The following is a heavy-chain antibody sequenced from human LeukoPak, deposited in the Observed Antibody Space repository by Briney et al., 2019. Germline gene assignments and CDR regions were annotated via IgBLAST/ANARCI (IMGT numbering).Heavy chain of an antibody. Sequence: GASVKVSCKASGGTFSSYAISWVRQAPGQGLEWMGRIIPIIGKANYAQKFQGRVTITADKSTSTAYMELSSLRSEDTAVYYFARMYYYDSSGYEVYYYGMFVWGQGTTFTVSS. CDR3: ARMYYYDSSGYEVYYYGMFV. D-gene: IGHD3-22*01. CDR1: GGTFSSYA. CDR2: IIPIIGKA. J-gene: IGHJ6*02. V-gene: IGHV1-69*04.